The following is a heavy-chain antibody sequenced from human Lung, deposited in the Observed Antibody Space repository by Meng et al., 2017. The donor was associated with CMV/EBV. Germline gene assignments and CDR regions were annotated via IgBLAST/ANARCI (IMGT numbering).Heavy chain of an antibody. J-gene: IGHJ6*04. Sequence: GGSLRLXCAASGFTFSSYWMSWVRQAPGKGLEWVANIKQDGSEKYYVDSVKGRFTISRDNAKNSLYLQMNSLRAEDTAVYYCARVRYSKGMGYYYGMDVLGGGXTVTVSS. CDR1: GFTFSSYW. D-gene: IGHD5-18*01. CDR3: ARVRYSKGMGYYYGMDV. CDR2: IKQDGSEK. V-gene: IGHV3-7*01.